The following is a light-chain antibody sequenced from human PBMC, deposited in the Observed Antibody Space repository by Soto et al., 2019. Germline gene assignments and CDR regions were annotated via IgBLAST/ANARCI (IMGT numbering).Light chain of an antibody. CDR3: QQRNYWPIT. CDR2: GAS. Sequence: EIVMTQSPATLSVSPGERATLSCRASQSVSSNLAWYQQRPGQAPRLLMYGASTRATGIPARFSGSGSGTEFTLTISSLQSEDFAVYYCQQRNYWPITFGQGTRLEIK. V-gene: IGKV3-15*01. J-gene: IGKJ5*01. CDR1: QSVSSN.